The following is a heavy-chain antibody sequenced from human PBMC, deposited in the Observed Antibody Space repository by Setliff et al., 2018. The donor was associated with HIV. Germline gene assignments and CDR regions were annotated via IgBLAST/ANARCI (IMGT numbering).Heavy chain of an antibody. D-gene: IGHD2-15*01. CDR3: AIRREVVAAATTRRGLDI. CDR1: GGTFSSYA. Sequence: GASVKVSCKASGGTFSSYAITWVRQAPGQGLEWMGWMNPNSGNTGYAQQFQGRITLTRNSSISTAYMDLSSLRSEDTAVYYCAIRREVVAAATTRRGLDIWGQGTMVTVSS. J-gene: IGHJ3*02. V-gene: IGHV1-8*02. CDR2: MNPNSGNT.